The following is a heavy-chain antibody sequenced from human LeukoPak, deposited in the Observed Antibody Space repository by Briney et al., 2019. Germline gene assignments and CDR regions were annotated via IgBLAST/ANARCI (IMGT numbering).Heavy chain of an antibody. CDR1: GDSVSSNSAA. CDR2: TYYRSKWYN. V-gene: IGHV6-1*01. J-gene: IGHJ4*02. D-gene: IGHD6-19*01. CDR3: ARALSSGYSSGWWPFGY. Sequence: SQTLSLTCAISGDSVSSNSAAWNWIRQSPSRGLEWLGRTYYRSKWYNDYAVSVKSRITLNPDTSKNQFSLQLNSVTPEDTAVYYCARALSSGYSSGWWPFGYWGQGTLVTVSS.